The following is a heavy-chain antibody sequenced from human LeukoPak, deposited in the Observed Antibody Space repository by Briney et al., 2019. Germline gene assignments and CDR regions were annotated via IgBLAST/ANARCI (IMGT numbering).Heavy chain of an antibody. D-gene: IGHD5-18*01. J-gene: IGHJ2*01. V-gene: IGHV3-20*04. CDR1: GFVFDDYS. Sequence: GGSLRLSCAASGFVFDDYSMHWVRQAPGKGLEWVSGVKWNGASTGYVDPVKGRFTISRDNAKNSLYLQMNSLRAEDTAVYYCARDGSSYGRYFDLWGRGTLVTVSS. CDR3: ARDGSSYGRYFDL. CDR2: VKWNGAST.